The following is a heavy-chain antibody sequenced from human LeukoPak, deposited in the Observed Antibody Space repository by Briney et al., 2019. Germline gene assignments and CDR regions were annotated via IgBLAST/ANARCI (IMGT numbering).Heavy chain of an antibody. CDR2: IYYSGST. D-gene: IGHD6-6*01. CDR3: ARPGSSSSIAARRVGGYYFDY. CDR1: GGSISSSSYY. V-gene: IGHV4-39*01. J-gene: IGHJ4*02. Sequence: SETLSLTCTVSGGSISSSSYYWGWIRQPPGKGLEGIGSIYYSGSTYYNPSLKSRVTISVDTSKNQFSLKLSSVTAADTAVYYCARPGSSSSIAARRVGGYYFDYWGQGTLVTVSS.